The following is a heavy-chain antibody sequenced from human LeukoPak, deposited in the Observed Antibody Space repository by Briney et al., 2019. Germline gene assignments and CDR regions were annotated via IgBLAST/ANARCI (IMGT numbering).Heavy chain of an antibody. D-gene: IGHD2-2*01. CDR3: AKDKGIVVVPAATFDP. Sequence: GGSLRLSCAASGFTFSSYAMSWVRQAPGKGLEWVSAISGSGGSTYYADSVKGRFTISRDNSENTLYLQMNSLRAEDTAVYYCAKDKGIVVVPAATFDPWGQGTLFTVSS. J-gene: IGHJ5*02. CDR2: ISGSGGST. V-gene: IGHV3-23*01. CDR1: GFTFSSYA.